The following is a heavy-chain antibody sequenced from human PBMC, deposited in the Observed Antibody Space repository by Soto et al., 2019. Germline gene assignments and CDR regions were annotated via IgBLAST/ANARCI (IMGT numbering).Heavy chain of an antibody. J-gene: IGHJ4*02. CDR1: GFTFSSYH. V-gene: IGHV3-48*02. CDR3: ARYSTAWYIDY. CDR2: ISSSGSTI. Sequence: EVQLVESGGGLVQPGGSLRLSCAASGFTFSSYHMNWVRQAPGKGLEWVSYISSSGSTIYYVVSVKGRFTISRDNAKNSLYLQLNSLSDEDTAVYFCARYSTAWYIDYWGQGTLVTVSS. D-gene: IGHD1-20*01.